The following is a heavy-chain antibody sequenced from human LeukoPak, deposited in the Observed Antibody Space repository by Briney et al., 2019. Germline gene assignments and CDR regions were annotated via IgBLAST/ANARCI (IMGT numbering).Heavy chain of an antibody. Sequence: SETLSLTCAVSGGSISSGGYSWSWIRQPPGKGLEWIGYIYYSGGTYYNPSLKSRLAISIDTSKNQLSLSLRSVTAADTAVYYCARDRDVDDFDYWGQGTLVTVSS. CDR3: ARDRDVDDFDY. CDR1: GGSISSGGYS. V-gene: IGHV4-30-4*07. CDR2: IYYSGGT. D-gene: IGHD2-15*01. J-gene: IGHJ4*02.